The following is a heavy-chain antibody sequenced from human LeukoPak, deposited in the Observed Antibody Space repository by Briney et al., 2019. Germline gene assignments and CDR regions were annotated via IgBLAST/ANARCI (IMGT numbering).Heavy chain of an antibody. CDR2: ISYDGSNK. J-gene: IGHJ6*02. CDR3: AKDVRSSGWYIHYYYGMDV. D-gene: IGHD6-19*01. CDR1: GFTFSSYG. V-gene: IGHV3-30*18. Sequence: GGSLRLSCAASGFTFSSYGMHWVRQAPGKGLEWVAVISYDGSNKYYADSVKGRFTISRDNSKNTLYLQMNSLRAEDTAVYYCAKDVRSSGWYIHYYYGMDVWGQGTTVTVSS.